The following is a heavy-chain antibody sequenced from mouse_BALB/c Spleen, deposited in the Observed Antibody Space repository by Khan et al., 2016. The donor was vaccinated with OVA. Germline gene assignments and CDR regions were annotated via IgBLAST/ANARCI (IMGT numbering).Heavy chain of an antibody. J-gene: IGHJ4*01. Sequence: QIQLVQSGPELKKPGETVKISCKASGHTFTNYGMNWVKQAPGKGLKWMGWINTYTGEPTYADDFNGRFAFSLETSASTVYLQINNLDMEDTATYFCSRPPYFSYAMDNWGQGTSVTVSS. V-gene: IGHV9-3-1*01. CDR2: INTYTGEP. CDR1: GHTFTNYG. D-gene: IGHD2-10*01. CDR3: SRPPYFSYAMDN.